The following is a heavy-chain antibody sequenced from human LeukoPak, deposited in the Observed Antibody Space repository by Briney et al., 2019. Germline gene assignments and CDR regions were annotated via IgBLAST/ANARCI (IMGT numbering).Heavy chain of an antibody. V-gene: IGHV3-7*03. J-gene: IGHJ4*02. CDR1: GFTFSTYW. Sequence: GGSLRLSCAGSGFTFSTYWMSWVRQAPGKGLDWVANIKQDGTDKYYVDSVKGRFTISRDNAKNLLYLQMNSLRAEDTAVYYCAKDFSYWAARSPPGQWGQGTLVTVSS. CDR3: AKDFSYWAARSPPGQ. CDR2: IKQDGTDK. D-gene: IGHD6-6*01.